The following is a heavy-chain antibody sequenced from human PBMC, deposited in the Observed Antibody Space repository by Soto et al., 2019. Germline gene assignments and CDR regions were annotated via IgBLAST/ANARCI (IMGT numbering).Heavy chain of an antibody. D-gene: IGHD3-10*01. V-gene: IGHV1-69*13. CDR1: GGTFRSYA. J-gene: IGHJ6*01. CDR2: IIPIHGTV. CDR3: AREEYTYGMVRAYYAMDV. Sequence: SVKVSCTSPGGTFRSYAITWVRHAPGQGLEWMGGIIPIHGTVNYEQKFKGRVTITAEESTSTAYMERSSITSEESAMYYCAREEYTYGMVRAYYAMDVWGQGTTVTVSS.